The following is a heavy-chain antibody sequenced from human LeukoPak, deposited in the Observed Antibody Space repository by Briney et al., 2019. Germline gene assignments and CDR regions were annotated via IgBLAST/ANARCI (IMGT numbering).Heavy chain of an antibody. V-gene: IGHV3-23*01. Sequence: GVLRLSCAASGFTFSSYAMSWVRQAPGKGLEWVSGISGSTGTTYYADSVKGRFTISRDNSKNTLYLQMNSLRTEDTAVYYCARPPSTTWIHDAFDIWGQGTMVTSLQ. J-gene: IGHJ3*02. CDR1: GFTFSSYA. CDR3: ARPPSTTWIHDAFDI. D-gene: IGHD1-1*01. CDR2: ISGSTGTT.